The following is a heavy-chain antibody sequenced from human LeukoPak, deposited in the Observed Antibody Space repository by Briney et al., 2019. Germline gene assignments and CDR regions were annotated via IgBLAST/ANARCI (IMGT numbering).Heavy chain of an antibody. CDR1: GYSFSSYW. V-gene: IGHV5-51*01. Sequence: GESLKISCKGFGYSFSSYWVAWVRQMPGKGLEWMGIIYPGDSDTRYSPSFQGKVTISADKSISTAYLQWSSLKASDTAMYYCAGQDIVVVTAATRAFDIWGQGTMVTVSS. CDR2: IYPGDSDT. J-gene: IGHJ3*02. CDR3: AGQDIVVVTAATRAFDI. D-gene: IGHD2-15*01.